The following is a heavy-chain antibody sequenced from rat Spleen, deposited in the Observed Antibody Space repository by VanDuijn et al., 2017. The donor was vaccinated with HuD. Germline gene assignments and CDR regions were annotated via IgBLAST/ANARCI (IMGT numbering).Heavy chain of an antibody. CDR1: GFSLSNYG. CDR2: IWGNGNA. CDR3: ARADISAIYTDGI. J-gene: IGHJ2*01. D-gene: IGHD1-2*01. Sequence: QVQLKESGPGLVQPSQTLSLTCTVSGFSLSNYGLIWVRQPPGKGLEWMGVIWGNGNANYNSPLKSRLSISRDTSKSKVYLKMTSLQTEDTATYSCARADISAIYTDGIWGQGVMVTVSS. V-gene: IGHV2-13*01.